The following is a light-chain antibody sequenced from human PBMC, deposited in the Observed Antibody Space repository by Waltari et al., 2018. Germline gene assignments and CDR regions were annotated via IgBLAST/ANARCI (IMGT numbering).Light chain of an antibody. J-gene: IGLJ3*02. CDR3: YSYAGSSTWV. V-gene: IGLV2-23*02. CDR2: DVN. CDR1: SSTVWGYHF. Sequence: SALSQHASVSGSSDQSFTIPFTGTSSTVWGYHFFCCYQHHPGKAPKLLISDVNKRPSGVSNRFSGSKSGNTASLTISGLQAEDEADYYCYSYAGSSTWVFGGGTNLAVL.